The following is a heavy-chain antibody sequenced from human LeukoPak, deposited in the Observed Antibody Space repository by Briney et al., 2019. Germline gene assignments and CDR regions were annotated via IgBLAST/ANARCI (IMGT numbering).Heavy chain of an antibody. D-gene: IGHD1-26*01. V-gene: IGHV3-23*01. Sequence: PGGSLRLSCAASGFTFSSYAMNWVRQAPGKGLQWVSAISDSGSGTYYADSVKGRFIISRDNSKNTVYLQMNSLRAADTAIYYCAKPGAHRVLDAFDIWGQGTLVTVSS. CDR3: AKPGAHRVLDAFDI. CDR2: ISDSGSGT. CDR1: GFTFSSYA. J-gene: IGHJ3*02.